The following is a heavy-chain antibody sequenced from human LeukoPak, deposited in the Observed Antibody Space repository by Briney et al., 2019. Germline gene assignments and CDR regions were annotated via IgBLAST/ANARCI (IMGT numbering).Heavy chain of an antibody. V-gene: IGHV3-23*01. Sequence: GGSLRLSCAASGFSFSTYGMSWVRRAAGKGLEWVSTMSGSGGATYYAGSVKGRFIVSRDNSKNTLYLQMNSLRAEDTAVYYCAKEQHPKGFDPWGQGTLVIVSS. J-gene: IGHJ5*01. CDR2: MSGSGGAT. D-gene: IGHD5-18*01. CDR1: GFSFSTYG. CDR3: AKEQHPKGFDP.